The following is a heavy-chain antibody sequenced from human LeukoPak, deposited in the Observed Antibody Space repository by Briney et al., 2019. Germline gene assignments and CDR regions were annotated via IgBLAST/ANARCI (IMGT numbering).Heavy chain of an antibody. CDR2: INSDGSST. CDR3: AKAISSPTFYFDY. V-gene: IGHV3-74*01. J-gene: IGHJ4*02. CDR1: GFTFSSYW. Sequence: GGSLRLSCAASGFTFSSYWMHWVRQAPGKGLVWVSRINSDGSSTSYADSVKGRFTISRDNSKNTLYLQMNSLRAEDTAVYHCAKAISSPTFYFDYWGQGTLVTVSS. D-gene: IGHD6-6*01.